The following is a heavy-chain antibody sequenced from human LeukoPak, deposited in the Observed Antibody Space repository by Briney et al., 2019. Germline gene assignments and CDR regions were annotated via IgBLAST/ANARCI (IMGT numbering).Heavy chain of an antibody. D-gene: IGHD4-17*01. J-gene: IGHJ3*02. CDR3: AHRPYGRGAFDI. CDR2: IYWNDDK. V-gene: IGHV2-5*01. CDR1: GFSLSTSGVG. Sequence: SGPTLVKPTQTLTLTCTFSGFSLSTSGVGVGWIRQPPGKALEWLALIYWNDDKRYSPSLKSRLTITKDTSKNQVVLAMTNMDPVDTATYYCAHRPYGRGAFDIWGQGTMVTVSS.